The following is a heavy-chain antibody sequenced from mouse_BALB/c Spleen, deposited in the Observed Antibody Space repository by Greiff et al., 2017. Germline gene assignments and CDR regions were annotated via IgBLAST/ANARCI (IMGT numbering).Heavy chain of an antibody. CDR2: ISYSGST. D-gene: IGHD2-1*01. CDR3: ARPYGNYLAWFAY. V-gene: IGHV3-8*02. CDR1: GDSITSGY. Sequence: EVQLQQSGPSLVQPSQTLSLTCSVTGDSITSGYWNWIRKFPGNKLEYMGYISYSGSTYYNPSLKSRISITRDTSKNQYYLQLNSVTTEDTATYYCARPYGNYLAWFAYWGQGTLVTVSA. J-gene: IGHJ3*01.